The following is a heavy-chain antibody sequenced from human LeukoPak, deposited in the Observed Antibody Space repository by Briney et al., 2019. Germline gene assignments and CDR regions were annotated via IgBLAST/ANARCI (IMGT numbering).Heavy chain of an antibody. D-gene: IGHD2-15*01. Sequence: GGSLRLSCAASGFTLSTYAMSWVRQIPGKGLEWVSAISGSDDGTYYADSVKGRFTISRDNSRNTLYLQMNTLRAEDTAVYFCAKSPVSSCRGSFCYPFDYWGQGNLVTVSS. J-gene: IGHJ4*02. CDR3: AKSPVSSCRGSFCYPFDY. CDR2: ISGSDDGT. CDR1: GFTLSTYA. V-gene: IGHV3-23*01.